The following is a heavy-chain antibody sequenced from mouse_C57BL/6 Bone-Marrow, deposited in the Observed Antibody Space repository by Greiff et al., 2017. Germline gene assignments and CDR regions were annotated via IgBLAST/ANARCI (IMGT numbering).Heavy chain of an antibody. CDR2: IDPNSGGT. CDR1: GYTFTSYW. V-gene: IGHV1-72*01. CDR3: ASDRAMDY. J-gene: IGHJ4*01. Sequence: QVQLKQPGAELVKPGASVKLSCKASGYTFTSYWMHWVKQRPGRGLEWIGRIDPNSGGTKYNEKFQSKATLTVDQPSSTAYMQLSRLTSEDSAVYYCASDRAMDYWGQGTSVTDSS.